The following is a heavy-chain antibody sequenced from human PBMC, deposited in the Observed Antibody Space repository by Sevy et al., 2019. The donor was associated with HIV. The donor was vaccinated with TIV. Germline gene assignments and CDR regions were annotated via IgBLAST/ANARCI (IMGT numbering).Heavy chain of an antibody. J-gene: IGHJ2*01. CDR3: ARDTYYYDSSGYYWYFDL. D-gene: IGHD3-22*01. Sequence: GGSLRLSCAASGFTFSSYSMNWVRQAPGEGLEWVSYISSSSSTIYYADSVKGRFTISRDNAKNSLYLQMNSLRDEDTAVYYCARDTYYYDSSGYYWYFDLWGRGTLVTVSS. CDR1: GFTFSSYS. CDR2: ISSSSSTI. V-gene: IGHV3-48*02.